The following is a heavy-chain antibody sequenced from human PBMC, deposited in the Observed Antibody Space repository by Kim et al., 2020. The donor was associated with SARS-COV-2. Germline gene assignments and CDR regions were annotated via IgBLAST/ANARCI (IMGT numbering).Heavy chain of an antibody. D-gene: IGHD3-10*01. Sequence: PSLKSRVTISVDTSKNQFSLKLSSVTAADTAVYYCARVGVRGRRDAFDIWGQGTMVTVSS. CDR3: ARVGVRGRRDAFDI. J-gene: IGHJ3*02. V-gene: IGHV4-34*01.